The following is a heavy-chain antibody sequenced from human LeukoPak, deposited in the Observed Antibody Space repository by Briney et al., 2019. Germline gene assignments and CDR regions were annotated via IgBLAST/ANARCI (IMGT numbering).Heavy chain of an antibody. CDR2: INHDGSST. Sequence: GGSLRLSCATSGFTFSTFWMHRVRQAPGHGLVWVSRINHDGSSTNYADSVKGRFTISRDNAKNTLYLQMNSLRAEDTAVYYCVRDWGYDSSGYWQKYFDTWGQGTLVTVSS. CDR3: VRDWGYDSSGYWQKYFDT. CDR1: GFTFSTFW. V-gene: IGHV3-74*01. D-gene: IGHD3-22*01. J-gene: IGHJ4*02.